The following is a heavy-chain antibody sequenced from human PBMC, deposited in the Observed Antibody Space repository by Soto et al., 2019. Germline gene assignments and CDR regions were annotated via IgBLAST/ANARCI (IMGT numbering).Heavy chain of an antibody. D-gene: IGHD6-6*01. CDR2: IYYSGST. Sequence: SETLSLTCTVSGGSISSSSYYWGWIRQPPGKGLEWIGSIYYSGSTYYNPSLKSRVTISVDTSKNQFSLKLSSVTAADTAVYYCARHSPGYSSSPIDYWGQGTLVTVSS. J-gene: IGHJ4*02. CDR3: ARHSPGYSSSPIDY. V-gene: IGHV4-39*01. CDR1: GGSISSSSYY.